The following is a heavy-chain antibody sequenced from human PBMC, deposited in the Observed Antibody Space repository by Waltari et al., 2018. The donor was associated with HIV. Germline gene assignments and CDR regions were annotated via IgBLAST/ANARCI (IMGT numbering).Heavy chain of an antibody. CDR1: GGPISSGSYY. D-gene: IGHD6-13*01. CDR2: IYTSGST. CDR3: AAYSSSWYGDYYYGMDV. V-gene: IGHV4-61*02. J-gene: IGHJ6*02. Sequence: QVQLQESGPGLVKPSQTLSLTCTVSGGPISSGSYYWSWIRQPAGKGLEWIGRIYTSGSTNYNPSLKSRVTISVDTSKNQFSLKLSSVTAADTAVYYCAAYSSSWYGDYYYGMDVWGQGTTVTVSS.